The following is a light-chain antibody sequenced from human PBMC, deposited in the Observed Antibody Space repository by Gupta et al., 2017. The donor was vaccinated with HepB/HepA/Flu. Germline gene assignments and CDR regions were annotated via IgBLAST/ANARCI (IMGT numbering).Light chain of an antibody. J-gene: IGLJ3*02. Sequence: QSALSQPASVSGSPGQSITISCTGTGSDVGGYNYVSWYQQHPGKAPKLMIYDVTNRPSGVSNRFSGSKSGNTASLTISGLQAEDEADYYCSSDTSSSTWVFGGGTKLTVL. CDR2: DVT. CDR3: SSDTSSSTWV. V-gene: IGLV2-14*03. CDR1: GSDVGGYNY.